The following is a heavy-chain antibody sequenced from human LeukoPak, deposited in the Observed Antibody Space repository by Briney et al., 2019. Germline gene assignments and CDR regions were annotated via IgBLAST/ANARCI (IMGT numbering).Heavy chain of an antibody. CDR2: IYSSGNT. V-gene: IGHV3-66*01. CDR1: GFSVSSNY. J-gene: IGHJ6*02. CDR3: ARDLSNYYGMDV. Sequence: PGGSLRLSCAASGFSVSSNYMSWVRQAPGKGLEWVSVIYSSGNTYYADSVKGRFTISRDNSKNTLYLQLNSLRAEDTAVYYCARDLSNYYGMDVWGQGTTVTVSS. D-gene: IGHD2/OR15-2a*01.